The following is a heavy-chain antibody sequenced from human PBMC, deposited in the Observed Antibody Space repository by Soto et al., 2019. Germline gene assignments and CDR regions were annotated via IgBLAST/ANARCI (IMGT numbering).Heavy chain of an antibody. D-gene: IGHD3-3*01. Sequence: AGSLRLSCAASGVTFTSYAMTWVRQVPGVGLQWVSSFRKSGDSTYYADSVKGRFAAAKDNTKYTLYLQMNSLKTEDTAIYYGAKGFFGFDYWGQGTLVTVSS. CDR3: AKGFFGFDY. J-gene: IGHJ4*02. CDR2: FRKSGDST. CDR1: GVTFTSYA. V-gene: IGHV3-23*01.